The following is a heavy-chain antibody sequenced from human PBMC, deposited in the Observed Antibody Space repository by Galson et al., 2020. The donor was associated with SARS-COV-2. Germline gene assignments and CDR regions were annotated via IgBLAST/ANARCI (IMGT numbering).Heavy chain of an antibody. CDR3: ARQGVNMIVLVTVPGWYFDL. CDR1: GYSVSTTNY. J-gene: IGHJ2*01. Sequence: SQTLSLTCTVSGYSVSTTNYWGWVRQPPGRGLEWIGSVYPSGTTYYNPSLKSRVIISVDTSKNQFSLRLDSVTAADTALYYWARQGVNMIVLVTVPGWYFDLWGRGTLVTVSS. D-gene: IGHD3-22*01. V-gene: IGHV4-38-2*02. CDR2: VYPSGTT.